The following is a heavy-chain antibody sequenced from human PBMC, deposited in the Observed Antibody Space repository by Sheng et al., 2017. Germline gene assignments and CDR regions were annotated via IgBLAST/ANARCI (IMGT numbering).Heavy chain of an antibody. CDR2: IIPIFGTA. CDR3: ASLAVAGTRVTYYYYGRNGMDV. J-gene: IGHJ6*02. CDR1: GGTFSSYA. Sequence: QVQLVQSGAEVKKPGSSVKVSCKASGGTFSSYAISWVRQAPGQGLEWMGGIIPIFGTANYAQKFQGRVTITADESTSTAYMELSSLRSEDTAVYYCASLAVAGTRVTYYYYGRNGMDVWGQGP. V-gene: IGHV1-69*01. D-gene: IGHD6-19*01.